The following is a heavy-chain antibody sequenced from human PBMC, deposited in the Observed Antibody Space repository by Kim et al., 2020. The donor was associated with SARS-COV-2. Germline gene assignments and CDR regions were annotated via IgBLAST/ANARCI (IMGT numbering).Heavy chain of an antibody. Sequence: GGSLRLSCAASGFTCSNYAMSWARQAPGKGLEWVLTISDSGVRIHHADSVKGRFIISRDNSKSTLFLQMNSLRAEDTAVYYCEASDYWGQGSLVTVSS. CDR3: EASDY. V-gene: IGHV3-23*01. J-gene: IGHJ4*02. CDR1: GFTCSNYA. CDR2: ISDSGVRI.